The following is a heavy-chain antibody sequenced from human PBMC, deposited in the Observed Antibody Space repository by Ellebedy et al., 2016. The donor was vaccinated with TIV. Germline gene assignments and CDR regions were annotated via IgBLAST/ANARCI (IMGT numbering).Heavy chain of an antibody. Sequence: GESLKISCAASGCTFRSYSMNCVRQAPGKGLEWVSSISSRSSYIYDADSVKGRFTISRDNAKNSLYLQMNSLRAEDTAVYYCARATAVAGTYYFDYWGQGTLVTVSS. CDR2: ISSRSSYI. CDR1: GCTFRSYS. D-gene: IGHD6-19*01. J-gene: IGHJ4*02. CDR3: ARATAVAGTYYFDY. V-gene: IGHV3-21*01.